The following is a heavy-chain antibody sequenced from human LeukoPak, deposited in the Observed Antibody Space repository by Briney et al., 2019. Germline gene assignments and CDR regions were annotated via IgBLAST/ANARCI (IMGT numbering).Heavy chain of an antibody. J-gene: IGHJ4*02. CDR1: GYTFTGYY. V-gene: IGHV1-2*02. CDR2: INPNSGGT. CDR3: ARGPTYSSSSVDYFDY. Sequence: ASVKVSCKASGYTFTGYYMHWVRQAPGQGLEWMGWINPNSGGTNYAQKFQGRVTMTRDTSTSTAYMELSRLRSDDTAVYYCARGPTYSSSSVDYFDYWGQGTLVTVSS. D-gene: IGHD6-6*01.